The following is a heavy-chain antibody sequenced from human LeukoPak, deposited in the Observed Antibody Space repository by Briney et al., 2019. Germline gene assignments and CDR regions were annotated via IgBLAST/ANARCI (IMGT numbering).Heavy chain of an antibody. CDR2: IRPSGDNT. V-gene: IGHV3-23*01. D-gene: IGHD3-10*01. CDR1: GFTFSSYE. Sequence: GGSLRLSCAASGFTFSSYEMTWVLQAPGRGLEWVSSIRPSGDNTYYADSVKGRFTISRDNSKNTLYLEVISLTAEDTAVYYCAKDDAWLRFGEWSQGTLVTVSS. J-gene: IGHJ4*02. CDR3: AKDDAWLRFGE.